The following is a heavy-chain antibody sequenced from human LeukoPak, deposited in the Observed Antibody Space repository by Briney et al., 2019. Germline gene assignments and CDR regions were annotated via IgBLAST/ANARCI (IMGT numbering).Heavy chain of an antibody. J-gene: IGHJ4*02. CDR2: IKQDGSEK. CDR3: ARGRDQKSGGH. CDR1: GFTFSSYV. V-gene: IGHV3-7*01. Sequence: GGSLRLSCAASGFTFSSYVMHWVRQAPGKGLEWVANIKQDGSEKYYVDSVKGRFTISRDNAKNSLYLQMNSLRAEDTAVYYCARGRDQKSGGHWGQGTLVTVSS. D-gene: IGHD3-10*01.